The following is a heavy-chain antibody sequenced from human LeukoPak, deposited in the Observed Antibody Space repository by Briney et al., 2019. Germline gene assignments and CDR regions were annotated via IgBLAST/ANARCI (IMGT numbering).Heavy chain of an antibody. CDR2: ISAYNGNT. J-gene: IGHJ5*02. Sequence: ASVKVSCKASGYAFTSYGISWVRQAPGQGLEWMGWISAYNGNTNYAQKLQGRVTMTTDTSTSIAYMEQRSLRSDDTAVYYCARGFSNNWFDPWGQGTLVTVSS. CDR3: ARGFSNNWFDP. CDR1: GYAFTSYG. D-gene: IGHD2/OR15-2a*01. V-gene: IGHV1-18*01.